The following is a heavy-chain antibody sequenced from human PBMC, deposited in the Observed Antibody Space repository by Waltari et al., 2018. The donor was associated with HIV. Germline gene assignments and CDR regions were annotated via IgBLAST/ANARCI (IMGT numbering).Heavy chain of an antibody. D-gene: IGHD4-17*01. CDR3: ARVTTVTGDSYFYYGMDV. CDR1: GYTFTGLH. V-gene: IGHV1-2*06. Sequence: QVQLVQSGAEVRKPGASVKVSCKASGYTFTGLHLHWVPQAPGQGLEWMGRINPNSGGTNYAQKFQARVTMTRDTSIGAAYMELSSLRPNDTAVYYCARVTTVTGDSYFYYGMDVWGQGTTVTVSS. J-gene: IGHJ6*02. CDR2: INPNSGGT.